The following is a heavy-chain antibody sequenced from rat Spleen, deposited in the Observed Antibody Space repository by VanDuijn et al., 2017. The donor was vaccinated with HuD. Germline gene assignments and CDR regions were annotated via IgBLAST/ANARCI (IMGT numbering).Heavy chain of an antibody. CDR1: GFTFNKYW. CDR3: TARFDWFAY. V-gene: IGHV5-31*01. Sequence: EVQLVESGGGLVQPGRSLKISCVASGFTFNKYWMAWIRQAPGKGLEWVASITSSGGTYYPDSVKGRFTISRDNAKTTLYLQMNSLRSEDTATYYCTARFDWFAYWGQGTLLTVSS. CDR2: ITSSGGT. J-gene: IGHJ3*01.